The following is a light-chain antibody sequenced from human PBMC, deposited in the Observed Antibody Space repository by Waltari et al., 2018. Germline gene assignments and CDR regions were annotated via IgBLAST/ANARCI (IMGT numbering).Light chain of an antibody. V-gene: IGKV2-28*01. CDR2: LGS. Sequence: IVLTQSPLSLPVTPGEPASMSCRSNQSLLQDNEFNRLDWYLQKPGQSPQLLIYLGSNRAPGVSGRFSGSGSGVDFTLRISTVEAEDVGIYYCMQALQTPLTLGPGTRVDIK. CDR1: QSLLQDNEFNR. CDR3: MQALQTPLT. J-gene: IGKJ3*01.